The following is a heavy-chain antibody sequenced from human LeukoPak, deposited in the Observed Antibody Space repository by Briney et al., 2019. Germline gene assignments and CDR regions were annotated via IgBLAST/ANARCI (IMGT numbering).Heavy chain of an antibody. CDR1: GFTFSSYA. CDR3: AKDQYYYDSSGYYPFDY. V-gene: IGHV3-23*01. Sequence: GGSLRLSCAASGFTFSSYAMSWVRQAPGKGLEWVSAISGSGGSTYYADSVKGRFTISRDNSKNTLYLQMNSLRAEDTAVYYCAKDQYYYDSSGYYPFDYWGQGTLVTVSS. J-gene: IGHJ4*02. CDR2: ISGSGGST. D-gene: IGHD3-22*01.